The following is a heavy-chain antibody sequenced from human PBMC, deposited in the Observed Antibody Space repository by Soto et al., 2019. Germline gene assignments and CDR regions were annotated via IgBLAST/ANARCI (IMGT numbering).Heavy chain of an antibody. CDR2: IYPDHSDT. D-gene: IGHD3-3*02. CDR1: GYRFYSYW. J-gene: IGHJ4*02. CDR3: ARNRRSGGIYLRGFDY. V-gene: IGHV5-51*01. Sequence: AESLKISCVGSGYRFYSYWIAWVRQVPGRGLEWMWIIYPDHSDTRYSPSCEGQVTISADKSVNTAYLEWSNLKASDSANYYCARNRRSGGIYLRGFDYRAQGSRVAVSS.